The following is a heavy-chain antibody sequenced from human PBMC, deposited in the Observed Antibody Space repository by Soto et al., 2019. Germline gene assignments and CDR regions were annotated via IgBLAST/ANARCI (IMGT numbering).Heavy chain of an antibody. CDR2: IYYSGST. Sequence: QVQLQESGPGLVKPSQTLSLTCTVSGXXXXXXXXXXXWIXXHPXXXLEWIGYIYYSGSTYYNPSLXSRXXXXXXXXXXXXXXXXXXXXXXXXXXXXXXXXXXXXXXXFDYWGQGTLVTVSS. CDR1: GXXXXXXXXX. V-gene: IGHV4-31*03. J-gene: IGHJ4*02. CDR3: XXXXXXXXXXXFDY.